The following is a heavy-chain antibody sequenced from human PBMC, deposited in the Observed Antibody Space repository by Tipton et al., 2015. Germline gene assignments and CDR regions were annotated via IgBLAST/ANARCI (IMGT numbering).Heavy chain of an antibody. Sequence: TLSLTCTVSGGPISRSGYYWGWIRQPPGKGLEWIGSIYYSGSTYYNPSLKSRVTISVDTSKNQFSLKLSSVTAADTAVYYCARLRGYTYGYFDYWSQGTLVTVSS. CDR3: ARLRGYTYGYFDY. J-gene: IGHJ4*02. CDR1: GGPISRSGYY. CDR2: IYYSGST. D-gene: IGHD5-18*01. V-gene: IGHV4-39*01.